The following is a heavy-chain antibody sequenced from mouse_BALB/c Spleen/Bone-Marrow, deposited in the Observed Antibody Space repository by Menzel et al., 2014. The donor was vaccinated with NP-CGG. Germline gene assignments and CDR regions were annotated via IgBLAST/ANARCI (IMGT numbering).Heavy chain of an antibody. CDR3: ARSGKVRNAMDY. CDR2: ISNYYGDA. J-gene: IGHJ4*01. V-gene: IGHV1S137*01. CDR1: GYTFPDYA. Sequence: AELVRPGVSVKISCKGSGYTFPDYAMHWVQQRHAKSLEWIGLISNYYGDASYNQKFKVKATMTVAKSSITDYMELARLNAEDSAIYFCARSGKVRNAMDYWGQGTSVTVA.